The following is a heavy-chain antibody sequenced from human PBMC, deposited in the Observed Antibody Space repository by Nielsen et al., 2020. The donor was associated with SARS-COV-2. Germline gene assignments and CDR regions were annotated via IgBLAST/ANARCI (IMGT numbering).Heavy chain of an antibody. CDR3: ARVDRAIAAIDY. Sequence: SETLSLTCTVSGASINSGDYYWSWIRQHPGKGLEWIGYIYYSGSTYYNPSLKSRVTISVDTSKNQFSLKLSSVTAADTAVYYCARVDRAIAAIDYWGQGTLVTVSS. D-gene: IGHD6-13*01. CDR1: GASINSGDYY. CDR2: IYYSGST. J-gene: IGHJ4*02. V-gene: IGHV4-31*03.